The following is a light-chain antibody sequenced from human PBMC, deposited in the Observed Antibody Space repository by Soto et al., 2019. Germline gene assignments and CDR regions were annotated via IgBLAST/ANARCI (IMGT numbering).Light chain of an antibody. V-gene: IGLV2-14*01. Sequence: QSALAQPASVSGSPGQSITVSCTGTSSDIGGYNYVSWYQHHPGKAPQLIIYEVNLRPSGVSDRFSASKSGDTASLTISGLQAGDEADYYCCSLTTSHTYVFGSGTKVTVL. CDR3: CSLTTSHTYV. J-gene: IGLJ1*01. CDR2: EVN. CDR1: SSDIGGYNY.